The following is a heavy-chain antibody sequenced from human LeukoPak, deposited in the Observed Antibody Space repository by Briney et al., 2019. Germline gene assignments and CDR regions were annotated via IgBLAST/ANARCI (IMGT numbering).Heavy chain of an antibody. D-gene: IGHD2-15*01. Sequence: SETLSLTCSVSAYSFSSGYYWGWIRQPRGKGLEWIGSIHHTGYTFYNPSVKSRITISVETSKNQFSLKLSSVTAADTAMYYCARDTGGFDIWGQGAMVTVSS. V-gene: IGHV4-38-2*02. CDR2: IHHTGYT. J-gene: IGHJ3*02. CDR1: AYSFSSGYY. CDR3: ARDTGGFDI.